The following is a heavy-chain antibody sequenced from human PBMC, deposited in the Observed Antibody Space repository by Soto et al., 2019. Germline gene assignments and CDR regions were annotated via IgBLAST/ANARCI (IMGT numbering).Heavy chain of an antibody. CDR3: ARSKWLSSDFDY. Sequence: GGSLRLSCAASGFTVSSNYMSWVRQAPGKGLEWVSVIYSGGSTYYADSVKGRFTISRDNSKNTLYLQMNSLRAEDTAVYYCARSKWLSSDFDYWGQGTLVTVSS. V-gene: IGHV3-53*01. J-gene: IGHJ4*02. CDR2: IYSGGST. D-gene: IGHD3-22*01. CDR1: GFTVSSNY.